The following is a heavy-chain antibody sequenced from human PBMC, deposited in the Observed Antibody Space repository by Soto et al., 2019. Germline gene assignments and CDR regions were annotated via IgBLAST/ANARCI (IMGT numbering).Heavy chain of an antibody. CDR3: ARRTMITFGGVIAHLMEVDY. CDR2: IYYSGST. Sequence: QLQLQESGPGLVKPSETLSLTCTVSGGSISSSSYYWGWIRQPPGKGLEWIGSIYYSGSTYYNPSLNSRVTIYVYTSKNQFSLNLGSVTAADTAVYYCARRTMITFGGVIAHLMEVDYCGQGTLVTASS. V-gene: IGHV4-39*01. D-gene: IGHD3-16*02. CDR1: GGSISSSSYY. J-gene: IGHJ4*02.